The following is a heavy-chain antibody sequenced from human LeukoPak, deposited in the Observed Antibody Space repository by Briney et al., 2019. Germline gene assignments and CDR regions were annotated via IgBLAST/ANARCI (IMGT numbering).Heavy chain of an antibody. J-gene: IGHJ5*02. CDR3: ARDIVLMVYAIARWFDP. D-gene: IGHD2-8*01. CDR2: ISSSGSTI. Sequence: GGYLRLSCAASGFTFSDYYMSWIRQAPGKGREWVSYISSSGSTIYYADSVKGRFTISRDNAKNSLYLQMNSLRAEDTAVYYCARDIVLMVYAIARWFDPWGQGTLVTVSS. V-gene: IGHV3-11*04. CDR1: GFTFSDYY.